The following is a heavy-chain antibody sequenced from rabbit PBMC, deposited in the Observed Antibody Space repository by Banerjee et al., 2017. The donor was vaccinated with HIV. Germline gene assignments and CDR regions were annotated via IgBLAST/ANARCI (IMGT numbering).Heavy chain of an antibody. Sequence: QEQLVESGGGLVQPGGSLKLSCKASGFDFSNNVLCWVRQAPGKGPEWIACIDNGDGSTYYANWVNGRFPISRSTSLNTVTLQMTSLTAADTATYFCARDGGVIGWNFGLWGPGTLVTFS. J-gene: IGHJ4*01. CDR3: ARDGGVIGWNFGL. CDR1: GFDFSNNV. CDR2: IDNGDGST. D-gene: IGHD1-1*01. V-gene: IGHV1S47*01.